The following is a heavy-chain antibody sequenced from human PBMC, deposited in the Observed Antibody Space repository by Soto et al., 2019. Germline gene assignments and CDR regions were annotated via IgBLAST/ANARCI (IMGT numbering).Heavy chain of an antibody. CDR3: ARAGPSTMFRGVITYGMDV. J-gene: IGHJ6*02. V-gene: IGHV1-69*13. Sequence: ASVKVSCKASGGTFSSYAISWVRQAPGQGLEWMGGIIPIFGTANYAQKFQGRVTITADESTSTAYMELSSLRSEDTAVYYCARAGPSTMFRGVITYGMDVWGQGTTVTVSS. CDR1: GGTFSSYA. D-gene: IGHD3-10*01. CDR2: IIPIFGTA.